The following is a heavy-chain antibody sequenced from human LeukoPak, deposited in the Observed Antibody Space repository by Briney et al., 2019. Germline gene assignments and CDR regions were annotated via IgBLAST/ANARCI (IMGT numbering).Heavy chain of an antibody. D-gene: IGHD2/OR15-2a*01. V-gene: IGHV4-59*01. CDR1: GGSISYY. CDR2: IYYSGST. CDR3: ARASFSTPGNFDY. J-gene: IGHJ4*02. Sequence: SETQSLTCTVSGGSISYYWSWIRQPPGKGLEWIGYIYYSGSTNYNPSLKSRVSISVDTSKNQFSPKLSSVTAADTAVYFCARASFSTPGNFDYWGQGTLVTVSS.